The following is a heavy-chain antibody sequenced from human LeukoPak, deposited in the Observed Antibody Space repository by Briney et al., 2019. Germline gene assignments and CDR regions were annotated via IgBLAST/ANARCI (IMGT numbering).Heavy chain of an antibody. CDR1: GFTFSSYA. CDR3: TTDLGITLIRGVIVY. D-gene: IGHD3-10*01. CDR2: IKSRADGETR. Sequence: PGRSLRLSCAASGFTFSSYAMHWVRQAPGKGLEWVGRIKSRADGETRDYAAPVKGRFTMSRDGSKATLDLQMNYLEAEDTAVYYCTTDLGITLIRGVIVYWGQGTLVTVTS. V-gene: IGHV3-15*01. J-gene: IGHJ4*02.